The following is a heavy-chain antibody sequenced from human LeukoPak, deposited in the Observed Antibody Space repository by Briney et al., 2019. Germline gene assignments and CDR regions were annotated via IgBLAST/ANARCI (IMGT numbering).Heavy chain of an antibody. J-gene: IGHJ3*02. CDR3: ARQQLTGAFDI. Sequence: SETLSLTCTVSGASISSSSWSWDWIRQPPGKGLEWIGSVYYSGSTYYNPSLKSRVTISADTSKNQFSLKLSSVTAADTAVYYCARQQLTGAFDIWGQGTMVTVSS. D-gene: IGHD1-14*01. CDR1: GASISSSSWS. CDR2: VYYSGST. V-gene: IGHV4-39*01.